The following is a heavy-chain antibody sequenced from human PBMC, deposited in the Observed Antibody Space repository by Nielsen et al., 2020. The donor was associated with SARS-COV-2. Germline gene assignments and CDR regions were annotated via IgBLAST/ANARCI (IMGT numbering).Heavy chain of an antibody. V-gene: IGHV3-23*01. CDR2: ISGSGGST. J-gene: IGHJ3*02. Sequence: GGSLRLSCAASGFTFSSYAMSWVRQAPGKGLEWVSAISGSGGSTYYADSVKGRFTISRDNSKNTLYLQMNSLRAEDTAVYYCAKNNWGVYYYDSSGYYYVGGAFDIWGQGTMVTVSS. CDR3: AKNNWGVYYYDSSGYYYVGGAFDI. CDR1: GFTFSSYA. D-gene: IGHD3-22*01.